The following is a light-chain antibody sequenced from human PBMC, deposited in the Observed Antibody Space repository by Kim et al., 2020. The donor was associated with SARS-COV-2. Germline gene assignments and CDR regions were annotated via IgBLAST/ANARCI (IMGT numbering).Light chain of an antibody. V-gene: IGLV3-19*01. CDR1: SLRSYY. Sequence: SSELTQDPAVSVALGQTVRITCQGDSLRSYYATWYQQKPGQAPILVIFGKNNRPSGIPDRFSGSSSGNTASLTITGAQAEDEADYYCNSRVSSGDHVVFG. CDR3: NSRVSSGDHVV. J-gene: IGLJ3*02. CDR2: GKN.